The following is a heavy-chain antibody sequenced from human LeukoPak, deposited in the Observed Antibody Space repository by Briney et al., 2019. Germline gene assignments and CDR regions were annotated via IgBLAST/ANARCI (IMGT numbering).Heavy chain of an antibody. J-gene: IGHJ6*04. CDR2: ISSSGSTI. V-gene: IGHV3-48*03. Sequence: PGGSLRLSCAASGFTFSSYEMNWVRQAPGKGLEWVSYISSSGSTIYYADSVKGRFTISRDNAKDSLYLQMNSLRAEDTAVYYCAELGITMIGGVWGKGTTATISS. D-gene: IGHD3-10*02. CDR1: GFTFSSYE. CDR3: AELGITMIGGV.